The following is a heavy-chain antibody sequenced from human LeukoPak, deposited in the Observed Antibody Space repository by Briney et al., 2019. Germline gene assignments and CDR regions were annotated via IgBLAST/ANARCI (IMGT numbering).Heavy chain of an antibody. CDR1: GGSISSSYSY. CDR3: ARAHSIASYYYGVDV. V-gene: IGHV4-39*07. Sequence: PSETLFLTCTVSGGSISSSYSYWGWIRQPPGKGLEWIGNIYYSGSTYYGPSLTSRVTVSVDTSENQFSLKLSSVTAADTAVYYCARAHSIASYYYGVDVWGQGTTVTVSS. D-gene: IGHD2/OR15-2a*01. J-gene: IGHJ6*02. CDR2: IYYSGST.